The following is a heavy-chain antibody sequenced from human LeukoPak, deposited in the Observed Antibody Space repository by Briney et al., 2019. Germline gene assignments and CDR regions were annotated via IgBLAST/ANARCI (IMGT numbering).Heavy chain of an antibody. D-gene: IGHD4-17*01. Sequence: GESLKISCKGSGYRFSTHWIGWVRQMPGKGLEWMGIIYPSDSDTTYSPSFQGQVTISADKSISTTYLQGSSVKASDTAMYYCGRRGDSTFDYWGQGILVTVSS. CDR3: GRRGDSTFDY. CDR2: IYPSDSDT. V-gene: IGHV5-51*01. CDR1: GYRFSTHW. J-gene: IGHJ4*02.